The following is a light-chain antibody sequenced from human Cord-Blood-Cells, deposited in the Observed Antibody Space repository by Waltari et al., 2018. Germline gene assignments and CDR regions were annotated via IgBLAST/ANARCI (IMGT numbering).Light chain of an antibody. J-gene: IGKJ2*01. CDR1: QSLLHSDGKTY. Sequence: DIVMTQTPLSLSVTPGQPASISCKSSQSLLHSDGKTYLYCDLQKPGQSPQLLVYEVYSRVSGGPDRFSGSGSGTDFTLKLSRAEAEDVGVYYCMQGIHIPYTFGQGTKLEIK. V-gene: IGKV2-29*02. CDR2: EVY. CDR3: MQGIHIPYT.